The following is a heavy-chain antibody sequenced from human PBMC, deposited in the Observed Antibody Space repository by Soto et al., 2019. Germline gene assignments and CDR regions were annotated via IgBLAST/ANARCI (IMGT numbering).Heavy chain of an antibody. J-gene: IGHJ5*02. CDR1: GGSISSGGYS. CDR3: ARDQLKGNWFDP. CDR2: IYHSGST. D-gene: IGHD1-1*01. V-gene: IGHV4-30-2*01. Sequence: QLQLQESGSGLVRPSQTLSLTCAVSGGSISSGGYSWNWIRQPPGKGLEWIGYIYHSGSTLYNPSLQSRVMISVDESKNQFALKLSSVTAAATAVYYCARDQLKGNWFDPWGQGTLVTVSS.